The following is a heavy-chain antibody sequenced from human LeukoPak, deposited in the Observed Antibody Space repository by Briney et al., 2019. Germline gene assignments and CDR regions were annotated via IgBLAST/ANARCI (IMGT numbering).Heavy chain of an antibody. CDR3: AKGGGTYYLDY. D-gene: IGHD1-1*01. CDR1: GFTFSSYG. V-gene: IGHV3-30*02. Sequence: GGSLRLSXAASGFTFSSYGMHWVGQAPGKGLEWVAYIRYDGSNRYYADSVKGRFTVSRDNSKNTLYLQMNSLRPEDTTVSYCAKGGGTYYLDYWGQGTLVTVSS. CDR2: IRYDGSNR. J-gene: IGHJ4*02.